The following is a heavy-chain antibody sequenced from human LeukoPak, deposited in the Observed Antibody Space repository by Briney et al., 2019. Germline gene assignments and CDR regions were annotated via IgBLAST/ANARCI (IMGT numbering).Heavy chain of an antibody. CDR2: ISSSSSYI. V-gene: IGHV3-21*01. Sequence: GGSLRLSCAASGFAFSSYSMNWVRQAPGKGLEWVSSISSSSSYIYYADSVKGRFTISRDNAKNSLYLQMNSLRAEDTAVYYCARGGLAGYSSGWYGSPGLIDYWGQGTLVTVSS. D-gene: IGHD6-19*01. CDR3: ARGGLAGYSSGWYGSPGLIDY. CDR1: GFAFSSYS. J-gene: IGHJ4*02.